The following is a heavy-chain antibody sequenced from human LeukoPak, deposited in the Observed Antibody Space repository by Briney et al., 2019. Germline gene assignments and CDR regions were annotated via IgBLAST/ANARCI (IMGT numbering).Heavy chain of an antibody. D-gene: IGHD3-22*01. CDR2: ISAYNGNT. CDR3: ARVRDTYYYDSSGYWDFDY. Sequence: ASVKVSCTASGYTFTSYGISWVRQAPGQGLEWMGWISAYNGNTNYAQKLQGRVTMTTDTSTSTAYMELRSLRSDDTAVYYCARVRDTYYYDSSGYWDFDYWGQGTLVTVSS. J-gene: IGHJ4*02. V-gene: IGHV1-18*01. CDR1: GYTFTSYG.